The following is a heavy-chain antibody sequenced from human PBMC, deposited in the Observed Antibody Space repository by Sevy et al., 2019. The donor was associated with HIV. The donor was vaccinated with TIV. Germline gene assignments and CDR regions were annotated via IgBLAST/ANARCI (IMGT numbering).Heavy chain of an antibody. CDR3: AKDLAYGGNSLDCYYGMDV. Sequence: GGSLRLSCAASGFTFSSYGMHWVRQAPGKGLEWVAVISYDGSNKYYADSVKGRFTISRDNSKNTLYLQMNSLRAEDTAADYCAKDLAYGGNSLDCYYGMDVWGQGTTVTVSS. D-gene: IGHD4-17*01. V-gene: IGHV3-30*18. J-gene: IGHJ6*02. CDR2: ISYDGSNK. CDR1: GFTFSSYG.